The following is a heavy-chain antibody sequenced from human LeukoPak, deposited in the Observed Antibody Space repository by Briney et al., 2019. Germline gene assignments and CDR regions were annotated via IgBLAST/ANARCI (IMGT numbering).Heavy chain of an antibody. D-gene: IGHD7-27*01. CDR2: ISDDGSNK. CDR1: GFTFSSYG. CDR3: AKDKFWVFDP. V-gene: IGHV3-30*18. J-gene: IGHJ5*02. Sequence: PGGSLRLSCAASGFTFSSYGMHWVRQAPGKGLEWVAVISDDGSNKYYADSVKGRFTISRDNSKNTLYLQMHSLRAEDTSVYYCAKDKFWVFDPWGQGTLVTVSS.